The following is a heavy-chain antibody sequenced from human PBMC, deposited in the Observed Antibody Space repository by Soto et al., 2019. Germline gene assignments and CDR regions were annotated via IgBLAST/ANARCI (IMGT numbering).Heavy chain of an antibody. V-gene: IGHV1-18*01. J-gene: IGHJ4*02. CDR3: ARGAGSSSKGVDY. CDR1: GHTFTTYD. CDR2: ISGYNGNT. D-gene: IGHD6-13*01. Sequence: DSVKVSCKASGHTFTTYDISWLRQSPGQGLEWMGWISGYNGNTNYAQKVQGRVTMTTDTSTSTAYMELRSLRSDDTAVYYCARGAGSSSKGVDYWGQGTLVTVSS.